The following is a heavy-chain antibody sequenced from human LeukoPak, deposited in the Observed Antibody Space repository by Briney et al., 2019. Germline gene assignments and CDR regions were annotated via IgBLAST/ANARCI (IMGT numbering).Heavy chain of an antibody. CDR1: GFTFSSYG. CDR2: IRYDGSNK. J-gene: IGHJ2*01. V-gene: IGHV3-30*02. Sequence: GGSLRLSCAASGFTFSSYGMHWVRQAPGKGLEWVAFIRYDGSNKYYADSVRGRFTISRDNSKNTLYLQMNSLRAEDTAVYYCAGGQGWHFDLWGRGTLITVSS. CDR3: AGGQGWHFDL. D-gene: IGHD2-15*01.